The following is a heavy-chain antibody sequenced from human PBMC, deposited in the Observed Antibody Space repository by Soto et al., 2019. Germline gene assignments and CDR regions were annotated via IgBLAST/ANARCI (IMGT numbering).Heavy chain of an antibody. V-gene: IGHV1-58*01. J-gene: IGHJ6*02. CDR1: GFTFTTSA. Sequence: QMQLVQSGPEVKKPGTSVKVSCKTSGFTFTTSAVQWVRQARGQRLEWIGWIVVGSGNTNYAQKFQDRVTITRDMSANTAHMELSSLRSEDTAVYYCAANEILTGYSFPYYGMDVWGQGTTVTVSS. D-gene: IGHD3-9*01. CDR3: AANEILTGYSFPYYGMDV. CDR2: IVVGSGNT.